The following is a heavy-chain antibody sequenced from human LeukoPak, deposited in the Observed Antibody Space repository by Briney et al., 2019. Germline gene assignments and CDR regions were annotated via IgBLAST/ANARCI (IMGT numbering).Heavy chain of an antibody. V-gene: IGHV3-21*01. CDR3: ARGGGSRDGLTTSFDY. CDR2: IYSSGRYI. Sequence: PGGSLRLSCAASGFTFGSYSMDWVRQAPTKGLEWVSSIYSSGRYIYYADSVKGRFTISRDNAENPLYLQMNSLRAEDTAVYYCARGGGSRDGLTTSFDYWGQGTVVTVSS. CDR1: GFTFGSYS. J-gene: IGHJ4*02. D-gene: IGHD5-24*01.